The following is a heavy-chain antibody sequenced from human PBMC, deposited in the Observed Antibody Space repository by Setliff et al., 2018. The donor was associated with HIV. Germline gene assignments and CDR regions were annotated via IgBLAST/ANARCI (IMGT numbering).Heavy chain of an antibody. CDR3: AAGDSSQYYFDY. D-gene: IGHD6-13*01. J-gene: IGHJ4*02. V-gene: IGHV3-33*01. Sequence: GGSLRLSCAASGFTFTSYAMHWVRQAPGKGLEWVAVIWYDGSNKYYADSLKVRFTISRDNSKNTLYLQMNSLRAEDTAVYYCAAGDSSQYYFDYWGQGTLVTV. CDR2: IWYDGSNK. CDR1: GFTFTSYA.